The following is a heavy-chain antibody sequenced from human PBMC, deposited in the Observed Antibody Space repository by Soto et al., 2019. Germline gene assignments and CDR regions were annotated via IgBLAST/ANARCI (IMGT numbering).Heavy chain of an antibody. CDR1: GGTFSSYA. J-gene: IGHJ4*02. CDR3: ARDWQKYSYGPGTY. Sequence: ASVKVSCKASGGTFSSYAISWVRQAPGQGLEWMGGIIPIFGTANYAQKFQGRVTITADESTSTAYMELRSLRSDDTAVYYCARDWQKYSYGPGTYWGQGTLVTVSS. D-gene: IGHD5-18*01. CDR2: IIPIFGTA. V-gene: IGHV1-69*13.